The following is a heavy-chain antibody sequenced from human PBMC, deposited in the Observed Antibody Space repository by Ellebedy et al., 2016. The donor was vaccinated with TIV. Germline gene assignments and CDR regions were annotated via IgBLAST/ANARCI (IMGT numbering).Heavy chain of an antibody. CDR2: IYYSGST. CDR3: ARHIGQGIGAFDI. Sequence: SETLSLXCTVSGGSISSSSYYWGWIRQPPGKGLEWIGSIYYSGSTYYNPSLKSRVTISVDTSKNQFSLKLSSVTAADTAVYYCARHIGQGIGAFDIWGQGTMVTVSS. D-gene: IGHD2-15*01. J-gene: IGHJ3*02. V-gene: IGHV4-39*01. CDR1: GGSISSSSYY.